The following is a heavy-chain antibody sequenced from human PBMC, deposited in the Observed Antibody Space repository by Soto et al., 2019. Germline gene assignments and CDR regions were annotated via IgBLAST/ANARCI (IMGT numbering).Heavy chain of an antibody. CDR3: ARDSRSGYDAAWFDP. J-gene: IGHJ5*02. CDR1: GFTVSSNY. D-gene: IGHD5-12*01. V-gene: IGHV3-66*01. CDR2: IYSGGST. Sequence: GGSLRLSCAASGFTVSSNYMSWVRQAPGKGLEWVSVIYSGGSTYYADSVKGRFTISRDNSKNTLHLQMNSLRAEDTAVYYCARDSRSGYDAAWFDPWGQGTLVTVSS.